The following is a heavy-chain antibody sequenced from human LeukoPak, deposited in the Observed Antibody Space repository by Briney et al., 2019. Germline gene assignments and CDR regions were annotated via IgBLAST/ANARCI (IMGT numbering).Heavy chain of an antibody. CDR3: ARTTHTVAGMGPYYYYYMDV. D-gene: IGHD4-23*01. J-gene: IGHJ6*03. CDR1: GGSNSSYY. Sequence: SETLSLTCTVSGGSNSSYYWSWIRQPPGKGLEWIGYIYYSGSTNYNPSLKSRVTISVDTSKNQFSLKLSSVTAADTAVYYCARTTHTVAGMGPYYYYYMDVWGKGTTVTVSS. V-gene: IGHV4-59*01. CDR2: IYYSGST.